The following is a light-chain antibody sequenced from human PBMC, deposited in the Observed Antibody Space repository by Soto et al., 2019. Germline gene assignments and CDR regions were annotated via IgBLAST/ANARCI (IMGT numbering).Light chain of an antibody. CDR1: QSVSSSY. CDR3: QQYGRSPFT. CDR2: GAS. V-gene: IGKV3-20*01. Sequence: PGARATLSCRASQSVSSSYLAWYQQKPGQAPRLLIYGASSRATSIPGRFSGSGSGTDFTLTISRLEPEDFAVYYCQQYGRSPFTFGPGTKVDIK. J-gene: IGKJ3*01.